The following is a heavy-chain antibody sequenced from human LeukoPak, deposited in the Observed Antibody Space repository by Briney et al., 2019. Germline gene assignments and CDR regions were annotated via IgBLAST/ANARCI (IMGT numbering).Heavy chain of an antibody. V-gene: IGHV1-18*01. CDR1: GYTFSIYG. Sequence: RPSVTLSFTASGYTFSIYGISWGRQAPRPGHGRVGWISAYSGNNNYAQKLQGRVTMTTDTSTSTAYMELRTLRSDDAAVYVCAIVWNDHNNRIDPWGQGTLVTVYS. J-gene: IGHJ5*02. CDR2: ISAYSGNN. CDR3: AIVWNDHNNRIDP. D-gene: IGHD1-1*01.